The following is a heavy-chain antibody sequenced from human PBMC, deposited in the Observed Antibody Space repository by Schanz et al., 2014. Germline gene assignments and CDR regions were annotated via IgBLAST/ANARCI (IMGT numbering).Heavy chain of an antibody. V-gene: IGHV3-11*04. CDR1: GFTFSDYY. CDR3: VKGGTNTLDS. J-gene: IGHJ4*02. Sequence: QVQLEESGGGLVTPGGSLRLSCAASGFTFSDYYMSWIRQAPGKGLECISYISSRGTTIYYADSVKGRFTISRDNAKNSLYLQMNSLRGDDTAIYYCVKGGTNTLDSWGQGTLVTVSS. CDR2: ISSRGTTI.